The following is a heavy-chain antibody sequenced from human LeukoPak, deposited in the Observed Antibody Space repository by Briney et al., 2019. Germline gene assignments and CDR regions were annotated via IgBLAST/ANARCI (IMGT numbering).Heavy chain of an antibody. CDR1: GGSFSGYY. CDR2: INHSGST. V-gene: IGHV4-34*01. J-gene: IGHJ6*02. CDR3: ARAFVDIVGNYYYYGMDV. D-gene: IGHD5-12*01. Sequence: PSETLSLTCGVSGGSFSGYYWSWIRQPPGKGLEWIGEINHSGSTNYNPSLKSRVTISVDTSKNQFSLKLSSVTAADTAVYYCARAFVDIVGNYYYYGMDVWGQGTTVTVSS.